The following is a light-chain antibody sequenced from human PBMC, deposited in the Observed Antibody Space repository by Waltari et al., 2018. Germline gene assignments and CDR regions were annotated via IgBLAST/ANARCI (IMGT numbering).Light chain of an antibody. CDR1: QSVSSN. CDR2: GAA. V-gene: IGKV3-15*01. CDR3: QQYNNWPRGT. J-gene: IGKJ5*01. Sequence: EIVMTQSPATLSVSPGERATLSCRASQSVSSNLALYQQNPGQAPRLLIYGAATRATGIPARFSGSGSGTEFTLTISSLQSEDFAVYYYQQYNNWPRGTFGQGTRLEIK.